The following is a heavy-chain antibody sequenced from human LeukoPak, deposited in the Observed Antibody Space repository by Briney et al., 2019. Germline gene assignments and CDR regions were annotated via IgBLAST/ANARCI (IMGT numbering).Heavy chain of an antibody. V-gene: IGHV4-59*01. CDR2: IYYSGST. D-gene: IGHD3-10*01. Sequence: ETSETLSLTCTVSGGSISSFYWSWIRQPPGKGLEWIGYIYYSGSTNYNPSLKSRVTISVDTSKNQFSLRLSSVTAADTAVYYCARLGTYGTIPYWGQGTLVTVSS. CDR1: GGSISSFY. J-gene: IGHJ4*02. CDR3: ARLGTYGTIPY.